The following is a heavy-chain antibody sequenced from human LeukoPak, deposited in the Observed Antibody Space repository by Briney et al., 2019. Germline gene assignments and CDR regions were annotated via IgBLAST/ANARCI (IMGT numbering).Heavy chain of an antibody. CDR2: ISGSGGST. V-gene: IGHV3-23*01. D-gene: IGHD3-22*01. J-gene: IGHJ3*02. CDR1: GFTFSSYA. Sequence: GGSLRLSCAASGFTFSSYAMSWVRQAPGKGLEWVSAISGSGGSTYYADSVRGRFTISRDNSKNTLYLQMNSLRAEDTAVYYCAKDRVYDSSGYYSMGAFDIWGQGTMVTVSS. CDR3: AKDRVYDSSGYYSMGAFDI.